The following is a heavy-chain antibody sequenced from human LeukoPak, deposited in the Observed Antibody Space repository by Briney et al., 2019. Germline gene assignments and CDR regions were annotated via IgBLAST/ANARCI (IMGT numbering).Heavy chain of an antibody. CDR3: ARDCGGTIGGTKGYYYMDV. CDR1: GYTFTSYD. V-gene: IGHV1-8*01. D-gene: IGHD2-21*01. J-gene: IGHJ6*03. Sequence: GASVKVSCKASGYTFTSYDINWVRQATGQGLEWMGWMNPNSGNTGYAQKFQGRVTMTRNTSISTAYMELSSLRSEDTAVYYCARDCGGTIGGTKGYYYMDVWGKGTTVTVSS. CDR2: MNPNSGNT.